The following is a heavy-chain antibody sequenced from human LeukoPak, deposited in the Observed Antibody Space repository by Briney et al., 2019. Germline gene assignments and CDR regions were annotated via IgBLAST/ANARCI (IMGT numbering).Heavy chain of an antibody. D-gene: IGHD5-18*01. Sequence: SETLSLTCTVSGGSISSYYWSWIRQPPGKGLEWIGYIYYSGSTNYNPSLKSRVTISVDTSKNQFSLKLSSVTAADTAVYYCARVVMHVDTAIVYYFDYWGQGTLVTVSS. CDR3: ARVVMHVDTAIVYYFDY. CDR2: IYYSGST. V-gene: IGHV4-59*01. CDR1: GGSISSYY. J-gene: IGHJ4*02.